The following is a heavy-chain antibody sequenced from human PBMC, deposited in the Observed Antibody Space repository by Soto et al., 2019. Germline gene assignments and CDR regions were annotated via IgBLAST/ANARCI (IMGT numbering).Heavy chain of an antibody. CDR2: ISYDGSNK. Sequence: GGSLRLSCAASGFTFSSYAMHWVRQAPGKGLEWVAVISYDGSNKYYADSVKGRFTIPRDNSKNTLYLQMNSLRAEDTAVYYCARVFGYYYYGMDVWGQGTTVTVSS. V-gene: IGHV3-30-3*01. CDR1: GFTFSSYA. J-gene: IGHJ6*02. D-gene: IGHD3-10*02. CDR3: ARVFGYYYYGMDV.